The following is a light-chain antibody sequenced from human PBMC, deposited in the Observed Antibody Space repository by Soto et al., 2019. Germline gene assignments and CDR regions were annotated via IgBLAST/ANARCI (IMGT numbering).Light chain of an antibody. Sequence: EIVLTQSPGTLSLSPGDTATLSCRASQSLSSNYLAWYEQRPGQAPKLLIYDISSRATGIPDRFSGSGSGTDFTLNTTRLDPGDFAVYYCQQYGGSMTFGQGTRLEIE. J-gene: IGKJ5*01. CDR1: QSLSSNY. V-gene: IGKV3-20*01. CDR2: DIS. CDR3: QQYGGSMT.